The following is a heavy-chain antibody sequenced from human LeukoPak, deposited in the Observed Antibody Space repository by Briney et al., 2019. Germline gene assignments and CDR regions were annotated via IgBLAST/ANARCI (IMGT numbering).Heavy chain of an antibody. V-gene: IGHV1-46*01. D-gene: IGHD3-22*01. CDR3: ARDLPGANYYDSSGYDYGMDV. CDR1: GYTFTSYY. CDR2: INPSGGST. J-gene: IGHJ6*02. Sequence: ASVKVSCKASGYTFTSYYMHWVRQAPGQGLEWMGIINPSGGSTSYAQKFQGRVTMTRDTSTSTVYMELSSLRSEDTAVYYCARDLPGANYYDSSGYDYGMDVWGQGTTVTVSS.